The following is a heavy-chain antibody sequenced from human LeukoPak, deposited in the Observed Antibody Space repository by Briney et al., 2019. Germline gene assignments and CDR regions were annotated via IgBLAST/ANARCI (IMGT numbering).Heavy chain of an antibody. Sequence: GGSLRLSCAASGFTFSRYDMHWVRQATGKGLEWISSNGTVGDTYYIGSVKGRFTTSRENAKSSLYLQMNSLRAGDTAVYYCVRGGEIGFDSWGQGTLVTVSS. V-gene: IGHV3-13*04. D-gene: IGHD3-16*01. CDR1: GFTFSRYD. CDR3: VRGGEIGFDS. J-gene: IGHJ5*01. CDR2: NGTVGDT.